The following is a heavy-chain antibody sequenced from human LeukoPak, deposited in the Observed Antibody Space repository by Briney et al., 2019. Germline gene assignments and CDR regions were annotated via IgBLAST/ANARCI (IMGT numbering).Heavy chain of an antibody. Sequence: GGSLRLSCAASGFTVSSNYMSWVRQAPGKGLEWVSVIYSGGSTYYADSVKGRFTISRDNSKNTLYLQMNSLRAEDTAVYYCASSAKVLRYFDWLGLFDYWGQGTLATVSS. V-gene: IGHV3-53*01. CDR2: IYSGGST. CDR3: ASSAKVLRYFDWLGLFDY. CDR1: GFTVSSNY. J-gene: IGHJ4*02. D-gene: IGHD3-9*01.